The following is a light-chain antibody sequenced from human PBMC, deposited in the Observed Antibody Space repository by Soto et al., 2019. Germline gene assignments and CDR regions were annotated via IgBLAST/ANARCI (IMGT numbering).Light chain of an antibody. CDR3: QQYYSTPLT. Sequence: DIVMTQSPESLAVSLGERATINCRSSRSVLFTSNDKSFVAWYQQKPGQPPKLLIYWASTRESGVPDRFSGSGSGTDFTLTISSLQAEDVAVYYCQQYYSTPLTFGPGTKVDIK. V-gene: IGKV4-1*01. J-gene: IGKJ3*01. CDR2: WAS. CDR1: RSVLFTSNDKSF.